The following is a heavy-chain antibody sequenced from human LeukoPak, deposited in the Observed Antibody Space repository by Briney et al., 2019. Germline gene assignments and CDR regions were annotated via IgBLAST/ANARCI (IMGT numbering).Heavy chain of an antibody. CDR3: AKDSSAVVLLWFGELLGYFDY. CDR2: ISYDGSNK. V-gene: IGHV3-30*18. D-gene: IGHD3-10*01. CDR1: GFTFSSYG. J-gene: IGHJ4*02. Sequence: GGSLRLSCAASGFTFSSYGMHWVRQAPGKGLEWVAVISYDGSNKYYADSVKGRFTISRDNPKNTLYLQMNSLRAEDTAVYYCAKDSSAVVLLWFGELLGYFDYWGQGTLVTVSS.